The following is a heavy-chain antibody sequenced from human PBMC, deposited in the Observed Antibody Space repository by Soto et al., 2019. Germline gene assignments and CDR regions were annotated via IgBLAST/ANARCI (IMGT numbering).Heavy chain of an antibody. Sequence: EDQLVESGGGLVQPGGSLRLTCAVSGFSFRSDWMNWVRQAPGKGLEWVAHTNQAGSEKYYLDSVKGRFTIFRDNAKNSLYLQMNSRRAEDTAVYYCSGGVGDAIWGQGTLVTVSS. CDR1: GFSFRSDW. CDR3: SGGVGDAI. CDR2: TNQAGSEK. D-gene: IGHD1-26*01. J-gene: IGHJ4*02. V-gene: IGHV3-7*04.